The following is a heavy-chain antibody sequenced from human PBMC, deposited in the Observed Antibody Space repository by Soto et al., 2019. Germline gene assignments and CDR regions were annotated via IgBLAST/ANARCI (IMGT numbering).Heavy chain of an antibody. CDR1: GFSLSTSGVG. D-gene: IGHD2-21*02. J-gene: IGHJ6*02. Sequence: SGPTLVNPTQTLTLTCTFSGFSLSTSGVGVGWIRQPPGKALEWLALIYWDDDKRYSPSLRSRLTINKDTSKNQVVLTMTNMDPVDTATYYCIQSRCGGDCLQSYASHYYYGMDVWGRGTTVTVSS. CDR3: IQSRCGGDCLQSYASHYYYGMDV. V-gene: IGHV2-5*02. CDR2: IYWDDDK.